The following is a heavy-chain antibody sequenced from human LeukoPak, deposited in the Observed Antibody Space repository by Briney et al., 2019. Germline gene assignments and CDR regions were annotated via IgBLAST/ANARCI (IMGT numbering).Heavy chain of an antibody. CDR1: GFVFNNYW. J-gene: IGHJ4*02. V-gene: IGHV3-23*01. Sequence: GGSLRLSCAASGFVFNNYWMHWVRQVPGKGLEWVSAISGSGGSTYYADSVKGRFTISRDNSKNTLYLQMNSLRAEDTAVYYWAKVEWYPIWGQGTLVTVSS. CDR2: ISGSGGST. D-gene: IGHD3-3*01. CDR3: AKVEWYPI.